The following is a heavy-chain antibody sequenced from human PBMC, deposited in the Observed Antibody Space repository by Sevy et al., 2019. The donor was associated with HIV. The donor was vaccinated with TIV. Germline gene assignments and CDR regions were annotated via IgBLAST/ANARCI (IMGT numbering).Heavy chain of an antibody. CDR1: GFTFDDYA. CDR2: VSWNSASI. Sequence: GGSLRLSCAASGFTFDDYAMHWVRQAPGKGLEWVSGVSWNSASIGYAGSVRGRFTISRDNAKYSLSLQMNSLTSEDSAFYYCTKDLGATLVPGYWYDGTCWPRDGFDIWGHGTMVTVSS. J-gene: IGHJ3*02. V-gene: IGHV3-9*01. D-gene: IGHD2-2*03. CDR3: TKDLGATLVPGYWYDGTCWPRDGFDI.